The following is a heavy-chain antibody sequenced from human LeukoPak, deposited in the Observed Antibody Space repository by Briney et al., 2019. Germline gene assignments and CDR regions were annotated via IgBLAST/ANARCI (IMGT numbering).Heavy chain of an antibody. V-gene: IGHV4-34*01. J-gene: IGHJ4*02. D-gene: IGHD3-22*01. CDR1: GGSFSGYY. CDR3: ARRRIDYYYDSSGLFDY. CDR2: INHSGST. Sequence: SETLSLTCAVYGGSFSGYYWSWIRQPPGKGLEWIGEINHSGSTNYNPSLKSRVTISVDTSKNQFSLKLSSVTAADTAVYYCARRRIDYYYDSSGLFDYWGQGTLVTVSS.